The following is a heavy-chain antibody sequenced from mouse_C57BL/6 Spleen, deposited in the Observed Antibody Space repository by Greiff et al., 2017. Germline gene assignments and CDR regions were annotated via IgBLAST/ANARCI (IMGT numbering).Heavy chain of an antibody. Sequence: QVQLQQPGAELVKPGASVKLSCKASAYTFTSYWMHWVKQRPGRGLEWIGRIDPNSGGTKYNEKFKSKATLTVDKPSSTAYMQLSSLTSEDSAGYYCAREGSYYYDDHYYAMDYWGQGTSVTVSS. D-gene: IGHD2-13*01. CDR3: AREGSYYYDDHYYAMDY. V-gene: IGHV1-72*01. CDR1: AYTFTSYW. CDR2: IDPNSGGT. J-gene: IGHJ4*01.